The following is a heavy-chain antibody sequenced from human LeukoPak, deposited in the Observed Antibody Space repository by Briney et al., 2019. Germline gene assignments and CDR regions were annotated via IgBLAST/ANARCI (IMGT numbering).Heavy chain of an antibody. J-gene: IGHJ4*02. CDR3: ARRKFGEYPFDY. D-gene: IGHD3-10*01. V-gene: IGHV4-59*08. Sequence: ASETLSLTCTVSGGSISSYYWSWIRQPPGKGLEGIGYIYYSGSTNYNPSLKSRVTISVDTSKNQFSLKLSSVTAADTAVYYCARRKFGEYPFDYWGQGTLVTVSS. CDR1: GGSISSYY. CDR2: IYYSGST.